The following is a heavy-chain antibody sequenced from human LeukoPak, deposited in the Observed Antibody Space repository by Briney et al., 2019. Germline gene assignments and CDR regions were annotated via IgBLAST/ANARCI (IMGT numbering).Heavy chain of an antibody. J-gene: IGHJ4*02. CDR3: ARWTRKLWLLGNYFDY. CDR2: ISAYNGNT. Sequence: ASVKVSCKASGYTFTSYGISWVRQAPGQGLEWMGWISAYNGNTNYAQKLQGRVTMTTDTSTSTAYMELRSLRSDDTAVYYCARWTRKLWLLGNYFDYWGQGTLVTVSS. D-gene: IGHD5-18*01. V-gene: IGHV1-18*01. CDR1: GYTFTSYG.